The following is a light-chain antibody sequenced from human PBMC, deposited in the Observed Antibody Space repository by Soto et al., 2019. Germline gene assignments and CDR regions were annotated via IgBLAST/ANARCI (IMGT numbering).Light chain of an antibody. CDR1: QSIGDN. CDR3: KHMFNTPPT. CDR2: AAS. Sequence: DIQMTQSPSSLSASVGDRVTITCRARQSIGDNLNWYQQKPGTAPNLLIYAASSLQSGVPSRFSGSGSGTDFALTISNLQPEDFVTYLCKHMFNTPPTCGVGTKGEIK. V-gene: IGKV1-39*01. J-gene: IGKJ4*01.